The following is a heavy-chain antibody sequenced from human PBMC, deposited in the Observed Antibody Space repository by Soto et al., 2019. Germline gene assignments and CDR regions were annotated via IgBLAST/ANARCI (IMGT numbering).Heavy chain of an antibody. CDR2: IDPSDSYT. D-gene: IGHD2-2*01. J-gene: IGHJ6*02. CDR3: ARYCSSTSCYPNGYYYYYGMDV. Sequence: GESLKISCKGSGYSFTSYWISWVRQMPGKGLEWMGRIDPSDSYTNYSLSFQGHVTISADKSISTAYLQWSSLKASDTAMYYCARYCSSTSCYPNGYYYYYGMDVWGQGTTVTVSS. V-gene: IGHV5-10-1*01. CDR1: GYSFTSYW.